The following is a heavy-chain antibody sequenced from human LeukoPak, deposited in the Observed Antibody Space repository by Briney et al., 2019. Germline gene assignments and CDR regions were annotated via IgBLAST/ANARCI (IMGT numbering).Heavy chain of an antibody. CDR3: AKDREGTIADYFDY. J-gene: IGHJ4*02. Sequence: GGSLRLSCAASGFTFSSCAMSWVRQAPGKGLEWVSAISGSGGTTYYADSVKGRFTISRDNSKNTLYLQMNSLRVEDTAVYYCAKDREGTIADYFDYWGQGTLVTVSS. CDR1: GFTFSSCA. V-gene: IGHV3-23*01. D-gene: IGHD1-7*01. CDR2: ISGSGGTT.